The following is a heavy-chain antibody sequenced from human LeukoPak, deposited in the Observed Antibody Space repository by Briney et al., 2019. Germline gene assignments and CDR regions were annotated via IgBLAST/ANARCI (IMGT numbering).Heavy chain of an antibody. CDR2: ISAYNGNT. D-gene: IGHD2-2*01. J-gene: IGHJ6*02. Sequence: ASVKVSCKASGYTFTSYGISWVRQAPGQGLEWMGWISAYNGNTNYAQKLQGRVTMTTDTSTSTAYIELRSLRSDDTAVYYCARDRPCSSTSCYHYYYGMDVWGQGTTVTVSS. CDR1: GYTFTSYG. V-gene: IGHV1-18*01. CDR3: ARDRPCSSTSCYHYYYGMDV.